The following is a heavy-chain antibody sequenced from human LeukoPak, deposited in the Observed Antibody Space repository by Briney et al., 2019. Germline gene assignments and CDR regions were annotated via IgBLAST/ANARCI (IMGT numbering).Heavy chain of an antibody. CDR2: INILSNYI. V-gene: IGHV3-21*01. D-gene: IGHD6-13*01. J-gene: IGHJ4*02. CDR3: ERDSWSSSWYSEFDY. CDR1: GLTFSSYS. Sequence: GGSLRLSCAASGLTFSSYSMNWVRQAPGKGLEWVSSINILSNYIYYADSVKGRFTISRDNAKNSLYLQMNSLRAEDTAVYYCERDSWSSSWYSEFDYWGQGTLVTVSS.